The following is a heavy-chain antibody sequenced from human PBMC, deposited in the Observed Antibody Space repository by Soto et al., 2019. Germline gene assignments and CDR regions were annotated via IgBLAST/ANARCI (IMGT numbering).Heavy chain of an antibody. J-gene: IGHJ3*02. CDR2: ISSSSSTI. Sequence: PGGSLRLSCAASGFTFSSYSMNWVRQAPGKGLEWVSYISSSSSTIYYADSVKGRFTISRDNAKNSLYLQMNSLRAEDTAVYYCARDTEWGDYGIIDAFDIWGQGAMVTVSS. D-gene: IGHD4-17*01. V-gene: IGHV3-48*01. CDR1: GFTFSSYS. CDR3: ARDTEWGDYGIIDAFDI.